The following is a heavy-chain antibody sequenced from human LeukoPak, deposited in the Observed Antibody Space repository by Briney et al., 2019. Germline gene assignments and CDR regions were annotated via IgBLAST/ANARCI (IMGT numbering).Heavy chain of an antibody. Sequence: SETLSLTCTVSGGSINNGGYYWSWIRQQPGKGLEWIGYIYYSGSTYYNPSLKSRVTISVYTSKNQFSLNLSSVTAADTAVYYCARKGATTYYFEYWGQGTLVTVSS. CDR2: IYYSGST. V-gene: IGHV4-31*03. CDR1: GGSINNGGYY. J-gene: IGHJ4*02. CDR3: ARKGATTYYFEY. D-gene: IGHD5-24*01.